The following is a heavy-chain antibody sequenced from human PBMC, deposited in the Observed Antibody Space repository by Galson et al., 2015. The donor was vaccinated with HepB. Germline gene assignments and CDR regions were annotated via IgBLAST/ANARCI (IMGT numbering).Heavy chain of an antibody. V-gene: IGHV1-69*13. CDR3: ARVSLSSGWYAEGWFDP. D-gene: IGHD6-19*01. CDR1: GGTFSSYA. CDR2: IIPIFGTA. Sequence: SVKVSCKASGGTFSSYAISWVRQAPGQGLEWMGGIIPIFGTANYAQKFQGRVTITADESTSTAYMELSSLRSEDTAVYYCARVSLSSGWYAEGWFDPWGQGTLVTVSS. J-gene: IGHJ5*02.